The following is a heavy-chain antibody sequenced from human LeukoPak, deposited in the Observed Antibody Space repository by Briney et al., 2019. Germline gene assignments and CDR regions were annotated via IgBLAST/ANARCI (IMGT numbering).Heavy chain of an antibody. CDR2: ISGSGGST. D-gene: IGHD1-26*01. Sequence: GGSLRLSCAASGFTVSSNYMSWVRQAPGKGLEWVSAISGSGGSTYYADSVKGRFTISRDNSKNTLYLQMNSLRAEDTAVYYCAIAAGSYPYYFDYWGQGTLVTVSS. CDR1: GFTVSSNY. V-gene: IGHV3-23*01. J-gene: IGHJ4*02. CDR3: AIAAGSYPYYFDY.